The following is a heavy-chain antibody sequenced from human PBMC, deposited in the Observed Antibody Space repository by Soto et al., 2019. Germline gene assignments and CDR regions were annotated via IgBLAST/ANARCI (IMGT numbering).Heavy chain of an antibody. Sequence: QAQLVQSAAEVKKPGASVKVSCKASGYSITYNYMHWVRQAPGKGLEWMGAIDPTGGNRNYAQKAQGTPTRTRDASPSTVYVDLGSRTSHEPALSYWGSGQSWRDMVSCFDLWGPGTLVTVSS. D-gene: IGHD6-25*01. CDR1: GYSITYNY. V-gene: IGHV1-46*01. CDR3: GSGQSWRDMVSCFDL. CDR2: IDPTGGNR. J-gene: IGHJ5*02.